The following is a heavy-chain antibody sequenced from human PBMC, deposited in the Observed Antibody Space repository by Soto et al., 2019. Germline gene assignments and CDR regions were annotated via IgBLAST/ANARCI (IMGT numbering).Heavy chain of an antibody. CDR3: ARHRGGTWGEYDYYYYYMDV. CDR2: IYPGDSDT. D-gene: IGHD3-16*01. J-gene: IGHJ6*03. V-gene: IGHV5-51*01. CDR1: GFSFTSYW. Sequence: GESLKISCKGSGFSFTSYWIGWVRQMPGKGLEWMGIIYPGDSDTRYSPSFQGQVTISADKSISTAYLQWSSLKASDTAMYYCARHRGGTWGEYDYYYYYMDVWGKGTTVTVSS.